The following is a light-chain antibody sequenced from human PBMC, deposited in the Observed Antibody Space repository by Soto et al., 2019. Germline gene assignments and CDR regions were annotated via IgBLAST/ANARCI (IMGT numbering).Light chain of an antibody. Sequence: EIVLTQSPGTLSLSPGERATLSCRASQSVSSSYLAWYQQKPGQAPRLLIYGASSRATGIPDRFSGSGSGTDLTLTISRLEPEDFAVYYCQQYGNSPITFGQGTLLEIK. V-gene: IGKV3-20*01. J-gene: IGKJ5*01. CDR3: QQYGNSPIT. CDR1: QSVSSSY. CDR2: GAS.